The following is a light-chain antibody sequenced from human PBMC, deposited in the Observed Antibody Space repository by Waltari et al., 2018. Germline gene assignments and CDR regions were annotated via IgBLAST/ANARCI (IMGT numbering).Light chain of an antibody. CDR2: KAS. Sequence: DIQMTQSPSSLSASVGDTVPITCRASQSISSWLAWYQQKPGKAPKLLMYKASSLQSGVPSRFSGSGSGTDFTLTISSLQPEDFATYYCLQYSSSPWTFDQGTKVEIK. CDR1: QSISSW. J-gene: IGKJ1*01. V-gene: IGKV1-12*01. CDR3: LQYSSSPWT.